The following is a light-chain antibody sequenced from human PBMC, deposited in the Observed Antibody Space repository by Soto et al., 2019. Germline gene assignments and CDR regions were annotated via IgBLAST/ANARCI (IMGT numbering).Light chain of an antibody. Sequence: QSALTQPASVSGSPGQSITISCTGTSSDVGGYNYVSWYQQHPGKAPKLMIFEVNNRPSGVSNRFSGSKSGITASLTISGLQVDDEADYYCSSYTSSSTLVFGGGTKLTVL. CDR3: SSYTSSSTLV. CDR1: SSDVGGYNY. J-gene: IGLJ2*01. V-gene: IGLV2-14*01. CDR2: EVN.